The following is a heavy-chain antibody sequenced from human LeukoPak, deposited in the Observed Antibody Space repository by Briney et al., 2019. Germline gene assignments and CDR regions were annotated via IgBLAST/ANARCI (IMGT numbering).Heavy chain of an antibody. D-gene: IGHD3-10*01. CDR3: ASKLMGGSGRDFDY. CDR1: GGSISSYY. Sequence: SETLSLTCTVSGGSISSYYWSWIRQPPGKGLEWIGYIYYSGSTNYNPSLKSRVTMSVDTSKNQFSLKLSSVTAADTAVYYCASKLMGGSGRDFDYWGQGTLVTVSS. V-gene: IGHV4-59*12. J-gene: IGHJ4*02. CDR2: IYYSGST.